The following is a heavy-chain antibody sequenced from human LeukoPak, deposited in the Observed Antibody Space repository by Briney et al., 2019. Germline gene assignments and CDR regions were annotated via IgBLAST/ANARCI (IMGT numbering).Heavy chain of an antibody. J-gene: IGHJ4*02. CDR3: AAVISTGTFDY. V-gene: IGHV3-30-3*01. CDR1: GFTFSRHA. Sequence: GGSLRLSCAASGFTFSRHAMHWVRQAPGKGLEWVAIISYDGSNKYYADSVKGRFTISRDNSKNTLYLQMNSLRAEDTAVYYCAAVISTGTFDYWGQGTLVTVSS. CDR2: ISYDGSNK. D-gene: IGHD1-14*01.